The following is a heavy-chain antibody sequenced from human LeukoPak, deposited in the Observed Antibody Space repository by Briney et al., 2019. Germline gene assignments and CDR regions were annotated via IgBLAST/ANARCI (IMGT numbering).Heavy chain of an antibody. Sequence: SGGSLRLSCAASGFTVSSNYMSWVRQAPGKGLEWVSAISGSGGSTYYADSVKGRFTISRDNSKNTLYLQMNSLRAEDTAVYYCASGEMATIADYFDYWGQGTLVTVSS. CDR1: GFTVSSNY. V-gene: IGHV3-23*01. D-gene: IGHD5-12*01. J-gene: IGHJ4*02. CDR3: ASGEMATIADYFDY. CDR2: ISGSGGST.